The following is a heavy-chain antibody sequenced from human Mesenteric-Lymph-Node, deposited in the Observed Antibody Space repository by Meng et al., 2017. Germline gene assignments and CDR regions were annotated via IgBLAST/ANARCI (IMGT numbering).Heavy chain of an antibody. V-gene: IGHV1-69*06. J-gene: IGHJ4*02. CDR2: IIPVIGTA. CDR1: GGTFSTCA. CDR3: TNTWGFVGGNYWAY. D-gene: IGHD1-26*01. Sequence: SVKVSCKASGGTFSTCAISWVRQAPGQGLEWMGGIIPVIGTANYAQRFQDRVTITADKSTSAAYIELNSLRSENTAVYYCTNTWGFVGGNYWAYWGQGTLVTVSS.